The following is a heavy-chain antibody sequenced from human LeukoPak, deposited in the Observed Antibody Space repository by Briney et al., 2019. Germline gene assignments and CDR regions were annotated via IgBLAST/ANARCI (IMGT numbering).Heavy chain of an antibody. J-gene: IGHJ4*02. Sequence: PSQTLSLTCTVSGGSISSGSYYWSWIRQPAGKGLEWIGYIYYSGSTNYNPSLKSRVTISVDTSKNQFSLKLSSVTAADTAVYYCARDGRIGYSSSWRSYYFDYWGQGTLVTVSS. D-gene: IGHD6-13*01. CDR2: IYYSGST. CDR3: ARDGRIGYSSSWRSYYFDY. V-gene: IGHV4-61*10. CDR1: GGSISSGSYY.